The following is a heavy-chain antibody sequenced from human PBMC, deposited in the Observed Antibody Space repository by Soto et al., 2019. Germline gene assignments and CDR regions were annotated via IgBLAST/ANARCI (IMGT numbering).Heavy chain of an antibody. CDR3: ARGIYSPYFDY. CDR1: GFTVTSNY. D-gene: IGHD2-15*01. V-gene: IGHV3-66*01. CDR2: IYSGGST. Sequence: EVQLVESGGGLVQPGGSLRLSCAASGFTVTSNYMSWVRQAPGKGLEWVSVIYSGGSTYYADSVKGRFTISRDNSKNTLYLQMNSLRAEDTAVYYCARGIYSPYFDYWGQGTLVTVSS. J-gene: IGHJ4*02.